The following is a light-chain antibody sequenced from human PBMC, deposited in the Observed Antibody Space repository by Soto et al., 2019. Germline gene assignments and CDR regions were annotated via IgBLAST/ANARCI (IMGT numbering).Light chain of an antibody. Sequence: EIVMTQSPGTLSVSPGERATLSCRASQSVSSNLAWYQQKPGQAPRLLIYGASTRATGIPARFSGNGSETEFTLTISSLQSEDFAVYYCQQFYNWPRTFGQGTKVEIK. CDR2: GAS. CDR1: QSVSSN. J-gene: IGKJ1*01. CDR3: QQFYNWPRT. V-gene: IGKV3-15*01.